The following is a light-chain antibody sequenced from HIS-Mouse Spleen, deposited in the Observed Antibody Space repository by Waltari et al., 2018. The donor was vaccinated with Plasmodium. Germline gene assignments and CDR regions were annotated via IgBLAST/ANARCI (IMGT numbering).Light chain of an antibody. J-gene: IGLJ3*02. CDR3: CSYAGSSTWV. CDR1: SSDVGGYNL. V-gene: IGLV2-23*01. Sequence: QSALTQPASVSGSPGPSITISCTGPSSDVGGYNLVSWYQQHPGKAPKLMIYEGSKRPSGVSNRFSGSKSGNTASLTISGLQAEDEADYYCCSYAGSSTWVFGGGTKLTVL. CDR2: EGS.